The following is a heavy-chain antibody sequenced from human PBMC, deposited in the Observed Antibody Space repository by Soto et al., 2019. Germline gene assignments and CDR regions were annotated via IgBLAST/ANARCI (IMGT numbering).Heavy chain of an antibody. Sequence: GGSLRLSCAASGFTFSSYAMSWVRQAPGKGLEWVSTTSGSGGSTYYADSVKGRFTISRDNSKNTLYLQMNSLRAEDTAVYYCAKNPGYYYDSTGYHFDYWGQGTLVTVSS. CDR1: GFTFSSYA. J-gene: IGHJ4*02. CDR3: AKNPGYYYDSTGYHFDY. D-gene: IGHD3-22*01. V-gene: IGHV3-23*01. CDR2: TSGSGGST.